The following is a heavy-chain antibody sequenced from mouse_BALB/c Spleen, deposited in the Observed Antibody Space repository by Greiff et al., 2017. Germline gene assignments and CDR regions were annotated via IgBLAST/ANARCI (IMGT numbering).Heavy chain of an antibody. Sequence: EVKLMESGGGLVKPGGSLKLSCAASGFTFSDYYMYWVRQTPEKRLEWVATISDGGSYTYYPDSVKGRFTISRDNAKNNLYLQMSSLKSEDTAMYYCARDRGDVWGAGTTVTVSS. CDR1: GFTFSDYY. J-gene: IGHJ1*01. V-gene: IGHV5-4*02. CDR3: ARDRGDV. CDR2: ISDGGSYT.